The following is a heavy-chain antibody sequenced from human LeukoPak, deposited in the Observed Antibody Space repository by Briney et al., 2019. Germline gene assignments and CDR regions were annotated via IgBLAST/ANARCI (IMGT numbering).Heavy chain of an antibody. CDR3: ARDQGSGSYANY. J-gene: IGHJ4*02. CDR1: GYTFTGYY. V-gene: IGHV1-2*02. D-gene: IGHD1-26*01. Sequence: ASVKVSCKASGYTFTGYYMHWVRQAPGQGLEWMGWINPNSGGTNYAQKFQGRVTMTRDTSISTAYMELSRLRSDDTAVYYCARDQGSGSYANYWGQGTLVIVSS. CDR2: INPNSGGT.